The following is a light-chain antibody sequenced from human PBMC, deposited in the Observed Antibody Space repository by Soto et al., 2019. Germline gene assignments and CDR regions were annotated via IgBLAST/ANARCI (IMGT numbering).Light chain of an antibody. CDR1: QSVSSSY. CDR3: QQYGSSPQT. CDR2: GAF. Sequence: EIVLTQSPATLSLSPGIRATLSCRASQSVSSSYLAWYQQRPGQAPRLLIYGAFRRATGIPDRFSGSGSGTDFTLTISRLEPEDFAVYYCQQYGSSPQTFGQGTKVDIK. J-gene: IGKJ1*01. V-gene: IGKV3-20*01.